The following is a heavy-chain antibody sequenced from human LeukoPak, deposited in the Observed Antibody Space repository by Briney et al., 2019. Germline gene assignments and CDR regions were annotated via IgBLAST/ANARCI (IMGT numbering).Heavy chain of an antibody. J-gene: IGHJ4*02. Sequence: GGALRLSCAASGFTFSNAWMSWVRQALGEGLEWGGLIKSKADGGTTDYAAPVKGRFTISRDDSKNTLYLQMNSLKTEDTAVYYCTTDYDILTHLRYWGQGTLVTVSS. CDR1: GFTFSNAW. D-gene: IGHD3-9*01. V-gene: IGHV3-15*01. CDR2: IKSKADGGTT. CDR3: TTDYDILTHLRY.